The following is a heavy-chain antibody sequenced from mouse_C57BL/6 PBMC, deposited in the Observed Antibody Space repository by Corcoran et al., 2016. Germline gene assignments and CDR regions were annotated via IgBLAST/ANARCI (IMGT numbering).Heavy chain of an antibody. Sequence: QIQLVQSGPELKKPGETVKISCKASGYTFTTYGMSWVKQAPGKDLKWMAWINTYSGVPTYADDLQGRFAFSLETSASTVYLPINTLKKADTATYVWAIDSNGYVDVWCTGTTVTVSS. J-gene: IGHJ1*03. V-gene: IGHV9-3*01. CDR1: GYTFTTYG. CDR3: AIDSNGYVDV. CDR2: INTYSGVP.